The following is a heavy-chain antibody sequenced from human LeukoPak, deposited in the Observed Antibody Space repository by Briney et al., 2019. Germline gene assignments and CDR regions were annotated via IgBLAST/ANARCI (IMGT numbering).Heavy chain of an antibody. D-gene: IGHD1-14*01. J-gene: IGHJ5*02. CDR3: AKSPRVGNRANWFDP. CDR2: IRYDGSNK. V-gene: IGHV3-30*02. Sequence: GGSLRLSCAASGFTFSSYGMHWVRQAPGKGLEWVAFIRYDGSNKYYADSVKGRFTISRDNSKNTLYLQMNSLRAEGTAVYYCAKSPRVGNRANWFDPWGQGTLVTVSS. CDR1: GFTFSSYG.